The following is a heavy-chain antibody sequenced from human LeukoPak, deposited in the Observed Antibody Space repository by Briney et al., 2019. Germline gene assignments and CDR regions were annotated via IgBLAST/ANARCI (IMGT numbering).Heavy chain of an antibody. Sequence: GGSLRLSCAASGFTVSSNYMSWVRQAPGKGLEWVSVIYSGGSTYYADSVKGRFTISRDNSKNTLCLQMNSLRAEDTAVYYCARDSGRNYYYYMDVWGKGTTVTVSS. CDR2: IYSGGST. J-gene: IGHJ6*03. CDR3: ARDSGRNYYYYMDV. V-gene: IGHV3-66*02. CDR1: GFTVSSNY. D-gene: IGHD5-12*01.